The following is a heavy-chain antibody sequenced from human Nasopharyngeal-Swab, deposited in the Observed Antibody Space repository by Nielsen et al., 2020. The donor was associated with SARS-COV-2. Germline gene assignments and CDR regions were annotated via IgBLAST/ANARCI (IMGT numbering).Heavy chain of an antibody. CDR1: GAPFIDYY. J-gene: IGHJ4*02. V-gene: IGHV4-34*01. CDR3: AREVIGYDYGDPFDY. D-gene: IGHD4-17*01. CDR2: ITYSGST. Sequence: SETLSLTCAVDGAPFIDYYWTWLRQSPGKGLEWIGEITYSGSTNYNPSLKSRVTISVDTSKNQFSLKLSSVTAADTAVYYCAREVIGYDYGDPFDYWGKGTLVTFSS.